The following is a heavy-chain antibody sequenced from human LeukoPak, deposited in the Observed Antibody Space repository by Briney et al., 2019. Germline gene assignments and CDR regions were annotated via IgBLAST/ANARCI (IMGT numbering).Heavy chain of an antibody. CDR1: GFTFSDYY. Sequence: AGGSLRLSCAASGFTFSDYYMSWIRQAPGKGLEWVSYISSSGSTIYYADSAKGRFTISRDNAKNSLYLQMNSLRAEDTAVYYCARDLRYDSSGYYGYWGQGTLVTVSS. CDR3: ARDLRYDSSGYYGY. J-gene: IGHJ4*02. CDR2: ISSSGSTI. D-gene: IGHD3-22*01. V-gene: IGHV3-11*01.